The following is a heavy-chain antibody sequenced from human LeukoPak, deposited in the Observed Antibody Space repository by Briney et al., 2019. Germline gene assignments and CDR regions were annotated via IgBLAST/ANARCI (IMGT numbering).Heavy chain of an antibody. J-gene: IGHJ3*02. V-gene: IGHV4-61*02. CDR1: GGSIISDTYY. D-gene: IGHD3-16*01. Sequence: PSQTLSLTCSVSGGSIISDTYYWSWIRQPAGKGLEWIGRIFSSGSTNYNPSLKSRVTMSVDTSKNQFSLKLSSVTAADTAVYYCARRAYGDKAAFGMWGQGTMVTVSS. CDR2: IFSSGST. CDR3: ARRAYGDKAAFGM.